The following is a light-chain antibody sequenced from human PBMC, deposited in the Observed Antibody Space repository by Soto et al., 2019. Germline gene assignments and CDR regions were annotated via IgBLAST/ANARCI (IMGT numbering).Light chain of an antibody. Sequence: MSLDPSTLCVSHGKRATLSCLASQSVNINLAWYQQKPGQAPRLLIYGTSTRATGVPARFSGSGSGTEFTLTISYLQSEDFAVYCCQQYNDGPALTVGGGAKVDIK. CDR3: QQYNDGPALT. J-gene: IGKJ4*01. CDR2: GTS. V-gene: IGKV3-15*01. CDR1: QSVNIN.